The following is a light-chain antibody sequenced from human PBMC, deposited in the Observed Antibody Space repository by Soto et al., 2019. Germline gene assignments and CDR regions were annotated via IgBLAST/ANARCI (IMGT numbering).Light chain of an antibody. J-gene: IGLJ2*01. CDR1: SSDVGGYNF. Sequence: QPVLTQPASVSGSPGQSITISCTGTSSDVGGYNFVSWYQHHPDRAPQLIIYEVKNRPSGVSTRFSGSKSAYTATLTISGLQTEDEADYYCCSYTVNNTRVVFGGGTKLTVL. V-gene: IGLV2-14*01. CDR2: EVK. CDR3: CSYTVNNTRVV.